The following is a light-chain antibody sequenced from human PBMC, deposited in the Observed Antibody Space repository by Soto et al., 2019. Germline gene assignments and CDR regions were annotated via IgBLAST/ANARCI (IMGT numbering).Light chain of an antibody. V-gene: IGKV3-15*01. J-gene: IGKJ1*01. CDR2: GAS. CDR1: QSISDT. CDR3: QQYDNWPWT. Sequence: EIVMTQSPATLSVSPGGRATLSCRASQSISDTLAWYQQKPGQAPRLLIHGASTRATGFPARFSGSGSGTDFALTISGLQSEDSGVYYCQQYDNWPWTFGKGTKVEIK.